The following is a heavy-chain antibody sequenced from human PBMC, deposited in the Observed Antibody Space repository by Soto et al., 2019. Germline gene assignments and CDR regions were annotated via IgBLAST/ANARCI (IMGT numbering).Heavy chain of an antibody. J-gene: IGHJ4*02. Sequence: QVQLVQSGTEVKKPGASVKISCKASGYTFTGYYIYWVRQAPGQGLEFMGAINSGGGHTDYAQKFQGRATVTRDTSTITVYMELTSLRFDDTAVYYCAGGNCAGDCYFDYWGQGTLVTFSS. D-gene: IGHD2-21*02. CDR3: AGGNCAGDCYFDY. CDR1: GYTFTGYY. V-gene: IGHV1-46*01. CDR2: INSGGGHT.